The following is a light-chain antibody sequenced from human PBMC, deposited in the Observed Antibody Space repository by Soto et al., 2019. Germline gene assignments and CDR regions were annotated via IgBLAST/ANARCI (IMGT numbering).Light chain of an antibody. CDR1: QSISSY. V-gene: IGKV1-39*01. Sequence: DIQMTQSPSSLSASVGDRVTITCRASQSISSYLNWYQQKPGKAPRLLIYAASNLQSGVPSRFSGSGSGTDFTLTISSLQPEDFATYYCQQSYSTPWTFGLGTKVDIK. CDR2: AAS. CDR3: QQSYSTPWT. J-gene: IGKJ1*01.